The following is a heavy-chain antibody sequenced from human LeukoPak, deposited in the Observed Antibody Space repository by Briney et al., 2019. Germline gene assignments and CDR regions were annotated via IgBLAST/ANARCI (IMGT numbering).Heavy chain of an antibody. D-gene: IGHD6-25*01. V-gene: IGHV4-39*07. Sequence: SETLSLTCTVSGGSISTSNYYWGWIRQPPGKGLEWIGNIFYSGGTYYSPSLKRRVTISVDTSKNQFSLKLSSVTAADPAVYYCARRRLRSYFDYWGQGTLVTVSS. J-gene: IGHJ4*02. CDR3: ARRRLRSYFDY. CDR1: GGSISTSNYY. CDR2: IFYSGGT.